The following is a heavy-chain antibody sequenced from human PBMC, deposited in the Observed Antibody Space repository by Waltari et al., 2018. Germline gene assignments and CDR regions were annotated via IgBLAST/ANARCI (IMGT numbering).Heavy chain of an antibody. Sequence: QLQLQESGPGLVKPSETLSLTCTVSGGSLSRSSYYWGWIRQPPGKGLEWIGSIYYSGSTYYNPSLKSRVTISVDTSKNQFSLKLSSVTAADTAVYYCARGIAARPYDPWGQGTLVTVSS. CDR2: IYYSGST. CDR3: ARGIAARPYDP. D-gene: IGHD6-6*01. CDR1: GGSLSRSSYY. J-gene: IGHJ5*02. V-gene: IGHV4-39*01.